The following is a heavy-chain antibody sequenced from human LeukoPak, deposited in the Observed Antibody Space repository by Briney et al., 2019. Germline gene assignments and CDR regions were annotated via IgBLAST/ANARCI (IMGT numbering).Heavy chain of an antibody. J-gene: IGHJ4*02. CDR1: GFTFSSYG. Sequence: GGSLRLSCAASGFTFSSYGMHWVRQAPGKGLEWVAVILYDGSNKYYADSVKGRFTISRDNSKNTLYLQMNSLRAEDTAVYYCAKERRRGYGFDYWGQGTLVTVSS. CDR3: AKERRRGYGFDY. V-gene: IGHV3-30*18. CDR2: ILYDGSNK. D-gene: IGHD2-15*01.